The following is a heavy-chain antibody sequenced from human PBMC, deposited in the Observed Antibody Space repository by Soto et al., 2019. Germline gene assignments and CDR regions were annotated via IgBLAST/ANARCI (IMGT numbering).Heavy chain of an antibody. V-gene: IGHV4-39*01. CDR1: GGSISSSSYY. CDR3: ARHRGYYDILTGYYTELNFDY. J-gene: IGHJ4*02. D-gene: IGHD3-9*01. CDR2: IYYSGST. Sequence: SETLSLTCTVSGGSISSSSYYWGWIRQPPGKGLEWIGSIYYSGSTYYNPSLKSRVTISVDTSKNQFSLKLSSVTAADTAVYYCARHRGYYDILTGYYTELNFDYWGQGTLVTVYS.